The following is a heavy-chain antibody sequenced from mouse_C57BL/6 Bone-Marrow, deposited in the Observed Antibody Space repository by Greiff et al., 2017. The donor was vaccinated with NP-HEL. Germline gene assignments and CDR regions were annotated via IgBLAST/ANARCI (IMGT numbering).Heavy chain of an antibody. CDR2: ISNGGGST. D-gene: IGHD1-1*01. J-gene: IGHJ2*01. CDR3: ARHSPIYYGSSYGYFDY. V-gene: IGHV5-12*01. CDR1: GFTFSDYY. Sequence: EVKLVESGGGLVQPGGSLKLSCAASGFTFSDYYMYWVRQTPEKRLEWVAYISNGGGSTYYPDTVKGRFTISRDNAKNTLYLQMSRLKSEDTAMYYCARHSPIYYGSSYGYFDYWGQGTTLTVSS.